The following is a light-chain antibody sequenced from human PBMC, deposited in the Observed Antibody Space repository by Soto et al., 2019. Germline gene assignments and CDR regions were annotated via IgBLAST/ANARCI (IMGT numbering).Light chain of an antibody. Sequence: DIQLTQSPSFLSASVGDRVTITCRASQGISSYLAWYQQKPGKAPKLLIYAASTLQSGVPSTFSGSGSGTEFTLTISSLQPEDFATCYCLQLKSYPRTFGQGTKVEVK. V-gene: IGKV1-9*01. CDR2: AAS. CDR1: QGISSY. CDR3: LQLKSYPRT. J-gene: IGKJ1*01.